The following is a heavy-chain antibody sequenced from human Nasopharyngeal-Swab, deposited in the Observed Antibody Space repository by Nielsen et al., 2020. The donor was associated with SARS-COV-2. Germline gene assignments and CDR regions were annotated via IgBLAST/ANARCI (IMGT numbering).Heavy chain of an antibody. V-gene: IGHV3-48*02. CDR3: AKWSQVTTDAFDI. J-gene: IGHJ3*02. D-gene: IGHD2-21*02. CDR2: ISSSSSTI. CDR1: GFTFSSYS. Sequence: GGSLRLSCAASGFTFSSYSMNWVRQAPGKGLEWVSYISSSSSTIYYADSVKGRFTISRDNAKNSLYLQMNSLRDEDTAVYYCAKWSQVTTDAFDIWGQGTMVTVSS.